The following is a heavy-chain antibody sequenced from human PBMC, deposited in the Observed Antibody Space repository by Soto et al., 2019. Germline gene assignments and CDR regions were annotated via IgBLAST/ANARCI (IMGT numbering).Heavy chain of an antibody. J-gene: IGHJ6*02. CDR2: ISAYNGNT. CDR3: ARVVADKDYYYYYGMDV. V-gene: IGHV1-18*01. D-gene: IGHD2-2*01. Sequence: ASVKVSCKASGYTFTSYGISWVRQAPGQGLEWMGWISAYNGNTNYAQKLQGRVTMTTDTSTSTAYMELRSLRSDDTAVYYCARVVADKDYYYYYGMDVWGQGTTVTVS. CDR1: GYTFTSYG.